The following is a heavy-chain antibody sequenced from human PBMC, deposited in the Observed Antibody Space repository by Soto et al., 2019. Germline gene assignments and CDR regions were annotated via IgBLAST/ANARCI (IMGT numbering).Heavy chain of an antibody. V-gene: IGHV4-39*01. D-gene: IGHD6-19*01. CDR3: ARLPYSSGWYHYWYFDL. CDR2: IYYSGST. Sequence: QLQLQESGPGLVKPSETLSVTCTVSGGSISSSSYYWGWIRQPPGKGLEWIGSIYYSGSTYYNPSLKSRVTISVDTSKNQFSLKLSSVTAADTAVYYCARLPYSSGWYHYWYFDLWGRGTLVTVSS. CDR1: GGSISSSSYY. J-gene: IGHJ2*01.